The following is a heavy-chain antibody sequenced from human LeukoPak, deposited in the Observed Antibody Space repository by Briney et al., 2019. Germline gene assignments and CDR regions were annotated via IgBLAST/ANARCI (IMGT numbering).Heavy chain of an antibody. CDR2: INHSGST. J-gene: IGHJ6*03. CDR1: GGSISSYY. CDR3: ARAPRYYYYYMDV. V-gene: IGHV4-34*01. Sequence: SETLSLTCTVSGGSISSYYWSWIRQPPGKGLEWIGEINHSGSTNYNPSLKSRVTISVDTSKNQFSLKLSSVTAADTAVYYCARAPRYYYYYMDVWGKGTTVTVSS.